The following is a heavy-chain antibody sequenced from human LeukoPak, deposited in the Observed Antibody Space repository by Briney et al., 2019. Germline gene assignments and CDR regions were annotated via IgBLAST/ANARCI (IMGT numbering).Heavy chain of an antibody. CDR3: ARDTAYYYGSGSYYHTYNWLDP. D-gene: IGHD3-10*01. CDR1: GYTFTGYY. Sequence: ASVKVSCKASGYTFTGYYMHWVRQAPGQGLEWMGWINPNSGGTNYAQKFQGRVTMTRDTSISAAYMELSRLRSDDTAVYYCARDTAYYYGSGSYYHTYNWLDPWGQGTLVTVSS. CDR2: INPNSGGT. J-gene: IGHJ5*02. V-gene: IGHV1-2*02.